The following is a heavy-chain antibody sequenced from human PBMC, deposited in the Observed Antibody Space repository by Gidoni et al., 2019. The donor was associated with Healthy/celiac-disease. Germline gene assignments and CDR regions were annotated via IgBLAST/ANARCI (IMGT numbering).Heavy chain of an antibody. CDR1: GYSFTSYC. D-gene: IGHD3-9*01. CDR2: IYPGDSDT. J-gene: IGHJ5*02. V-gene: IGHV5-51*03. CDR3: ARLIEAYYDILTGYNPSGPYNWFDP. Sequence: EVQLVQSGAEVKKPGESLKISCKGSGYSFTSYCIGWVRQLPGKGLEWMGIIYPGDSDTRYSPSFQGQVTISADKSISTAYLQWSSLKASDTAMYYCARLIEAYYDILTGYNPSGPYNWFDPWGQGTLVTVSS.